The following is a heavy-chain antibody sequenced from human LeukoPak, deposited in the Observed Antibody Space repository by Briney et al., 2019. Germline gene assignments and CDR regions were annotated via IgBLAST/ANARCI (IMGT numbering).Heavy chain of an antibody. CDR1: GFTFSSYA. V-gene: IGHV3-23*01. Sequence: GGSLRLSCAASGFTFSSYARSWVRQAPGKGLEWVSGISGSGDSTYYADSVKGRFTISRDNSKNTLYVQMNSLRAEDTAVYYCAKDQSSGWYSDYWGQGTLVTVSS. J-gene: IGHJ4*02. CDR2: ISGSGDST. D-gene: IGHD6-19*01. CDR3: AKDQSSGWYSDY.